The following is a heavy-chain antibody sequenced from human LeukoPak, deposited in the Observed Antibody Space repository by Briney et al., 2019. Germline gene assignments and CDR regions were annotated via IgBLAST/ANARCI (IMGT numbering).Heavy chain of an antibody. CDR1: GFTFSSYG. V-gene: IGHV3-33*01. CDR3: ARGLSRDGYNCRTNFDY. J-gene: IGHJ4*02. Sequence: GGSLRLSCAASGFTFSSYGMHWVRQAPGKGLEWVAVIWYDGSNKYYADSVKGRFTISRDNSKNTLYLQMNSLRAEDTAVYYCARGLSRDGYNCRTNFDYWGQGTLVTVSS. CDR2: IWYDGSNK. D-gene: IGHD5-24*01.